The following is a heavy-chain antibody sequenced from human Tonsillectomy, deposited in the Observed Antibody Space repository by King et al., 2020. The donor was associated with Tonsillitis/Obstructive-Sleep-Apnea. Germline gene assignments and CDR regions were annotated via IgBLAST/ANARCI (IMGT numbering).Heavy chain of an antibody. V-gene: IGHV1-69*01. D-gene: IGHD1-26*01. CDR2: IIPIFHTA. Sequence: AQLVQSGAEVKKPGSSVKVSCKASGGIFINYAITWVRQAPGQGLEWMGGIIPIFHTANTAQNFQGRVTITAEESTSTAYMELSSLRSEDTAVYYCARVRIVGPTDRMYYFDYWGQGTLVTVSS. CDR3: ARVRIVGPTDRMYYFDY. J-gene: IGHJ4*02. CDR1: GGIFINYA.